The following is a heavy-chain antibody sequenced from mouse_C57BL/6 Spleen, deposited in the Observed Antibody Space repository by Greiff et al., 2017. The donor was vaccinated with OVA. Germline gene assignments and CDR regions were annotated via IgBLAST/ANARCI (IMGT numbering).Heavy chain of an antibody. Sequence: EVKLVESEGGLVQPGSSMKLSCTASGFTFSDYYMAWVRQVPEKGLEWVANINYDGSSTYYLDSLKSRFIISRDNAKNILYLQMSSLKSEDTATYYCAREGLGRGYAMDYWGQGTSVTVSS. J-gene: IGHJ4*01. CDR3: AREGLGRGYAMDY. CDR2: INYDGSST. D-gene: IGHD2-4*01. CDR1: GFTFSDYY. V-gene: IGHV5-16*01.